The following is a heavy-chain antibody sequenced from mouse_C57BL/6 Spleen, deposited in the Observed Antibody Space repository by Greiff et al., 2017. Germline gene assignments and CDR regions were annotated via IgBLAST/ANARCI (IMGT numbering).Heavy chain of an antibody. D-gene: IGHD1-1*01. V-gene: IGHV1-55*01. J-gene: IGHJ2*01. CDR3: ARGGVTTVVAQNYFDY. CDR2: IYPGSGST. CDR1: GYTFTSYW. Sequence: VKLQQPGAELVKPGASVKMSCKASGYTFTSYWITWVKQRPGQGLEWIGDIYPGSGSTNYNEKFKSKATLTVDTSSSTAYMQLSSLTSEDSAVYYCARGGVTTVVAQNYFDYWGQGTTLTVSS.